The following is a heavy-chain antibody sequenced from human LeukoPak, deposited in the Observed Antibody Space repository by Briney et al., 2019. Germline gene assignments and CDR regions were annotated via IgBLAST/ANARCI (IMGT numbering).Heavy chain of an antibody. D-gene: IGHD3-22*01. CDR2: ISGSGGST. Sequence: PSETLSLTCAVSGASISGSGYYWGWVRQAPGKGLEWVSAISGSGGSTYYADSVKGRFTISRDNSKNTLYLQMNSLRAEDTAIYYCAKAYYYDSSGYYTYFDYWGQGTLVTVSS. CDR1: GASISGSGYY. J-gene: IGHJ4*02. CDR3: AKAYYYDSSGYYTYFDY. V-gene: IGHV3-23*01.